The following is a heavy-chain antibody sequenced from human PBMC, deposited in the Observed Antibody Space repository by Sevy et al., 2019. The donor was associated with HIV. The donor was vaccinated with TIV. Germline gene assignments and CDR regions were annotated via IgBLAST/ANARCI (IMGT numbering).Heavy chain of an antibody. J-gene: IGHJ6*02. V-gene: IGHV3-49*04. CDR1: GFTFDDYT. Sequence: GGSLRLSCRASGFTFDDYTMSWVRQAPGKGLEWVAFIRSKAYGGTTEYAAFVKGRFTISRDESKSIAYLHMNSLKTEDTAVYYCTRVEGATDWGMDVWGQGTTVTVSS. CDR2: IRSKAYGGTT. CDR3: TRVEGATDWGMDV. D-gene: IGHD1-26*01.